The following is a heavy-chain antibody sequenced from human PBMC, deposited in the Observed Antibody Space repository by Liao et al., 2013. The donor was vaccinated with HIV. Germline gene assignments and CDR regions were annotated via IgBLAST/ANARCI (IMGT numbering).Heavy chain of an antibody. CDR2: IYTSGST. CDR1: GGSISSYY. Sequence: QVQLQESGPGLVKPSETLSLTCTVSGGSISSYYWTWIRQPAGKGLEWIGRIYTSGSTNYNPSLKSRVTISVDTSKNQFSLKLSSVTAADTAVYYCARGFSYYGSGSYLDYWGQGTLVTVSS. CDR3: ARGFSYYGSGSYLDY. J-gene: IGHJ4*02. D-gene: IGHD3-10*01. V-gene: IGHV4-4*07.